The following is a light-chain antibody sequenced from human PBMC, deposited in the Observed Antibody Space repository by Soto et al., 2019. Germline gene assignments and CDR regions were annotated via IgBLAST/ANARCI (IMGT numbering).Light chain of an antibody. CDR2: DNS. Sequence: QYVLTQPPSVFAAPGQKVTISCSGSNPNIGSNYVSWYQHLTGAAPKLLIYDNSVRPSGIPDRFSGSKSGTSATLGITGLQTGDEAHYYCGTWDSSLSAVIFGGGTKVTVL. V-gene: IGLV1-51*01. CDR3: GTWDSSLSAVI. J-gene: IGLJ2*01. CDR1: NPNIGSNY.